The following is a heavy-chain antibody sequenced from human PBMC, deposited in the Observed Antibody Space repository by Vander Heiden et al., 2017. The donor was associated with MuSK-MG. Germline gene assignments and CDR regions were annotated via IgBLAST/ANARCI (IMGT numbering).Heavy chain of an antibody. V-gene: IGHV4-61*02. J-gene: IGHJ6*03. D-gene: IGHD6-6*01. CDR1: GGSISSGSYY. Sequence: QVQLQESGPGLVKPSQTLSLTCTVSGGSISSGSYYWSWIRQPAGKGLEWIGRIYTSGSTNYNPSLKSRVTMSVDTSKNQFSLKLSSVTAAETAVYYCAREVMHIISSGCYYYYYMDVWGKGTTVTVSS. CDR2: IYTSGST. CDR3: AREVMHIISSGCYYYYYMDV.